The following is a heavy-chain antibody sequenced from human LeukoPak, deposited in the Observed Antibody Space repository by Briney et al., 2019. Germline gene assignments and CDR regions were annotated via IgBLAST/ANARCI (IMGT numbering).Heavy chain of an antibody. CDR3: ARDTVTTGPTDFYSYYMDV. CDR2: ISSSGSTI. D-gene: IGHD4-11*01. CDR1: GFTFSSYE. Sequence: GGSLRLSCAASGFTFSSYEMNWVRQAPGKGLEWVSYISSSGSTIYYADSVKGRFTISRDNAKNSLYLQMNSLRAEDTAVYYCARDTVTTGPTDFYSYYMDVWGKRTPVTVSS. V-gene: IGHV3-48*03. J-gene: IGHJ6*03.